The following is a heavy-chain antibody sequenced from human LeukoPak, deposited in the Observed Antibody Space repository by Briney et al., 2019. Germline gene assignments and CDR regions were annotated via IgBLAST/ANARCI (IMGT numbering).Heavy chain of an antibody. V-gene: IGHV1-24*01. CDR1: GHTLTELS. J-gene: IGHJ6*02. D-gene: IGHD6-19*01. CDR2: FDPEDGET. CDR3: AKSLAVAGYYYGMDV. Sequence: GASVKVSCKVSGHTLTELSMHWVRQAPGKGLEWMGGFDPEDGETIYAQKFQGRVTMTEDTSTDTAYMELSSLRSEDTAVYYCAKSLAVAGYYYGMDVWGQGTTVTVSS.